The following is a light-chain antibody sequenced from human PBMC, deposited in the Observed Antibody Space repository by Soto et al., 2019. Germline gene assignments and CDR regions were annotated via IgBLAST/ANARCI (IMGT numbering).Light chain of an antibody. J-gene: IGKJ1*01. CDR1: QTMSGW. Sequence: INKPTSTSSASVGDRVTITCRASQTMSGWFAWYQQQPGRAPRLLIYDVSIRGSGVPSRFSGSGSGTEFTLTITSLHPDDIATYDCQPRYQYSWSFGLGTKVVIK. CDR3: QPRYQYSWS. CDR2: DVS. V-gene: IGKV1-5*01.